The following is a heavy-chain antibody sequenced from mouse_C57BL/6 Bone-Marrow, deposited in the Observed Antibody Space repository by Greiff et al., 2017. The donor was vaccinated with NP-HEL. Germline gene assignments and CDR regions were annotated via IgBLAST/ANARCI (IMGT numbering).Heavy chain of an antibody. CDR1: GFTFSYYG. V-gene: IGHV5-15*01. J-gene: IGHJ4*01. CDR3: ARPRGKVVAGDAMDY. D-gene: IGHD1-1*01. CDR2: ISNLAYSI. Sequence: EVKVVESGGGLVQPGGSLKLSCAASGFTFSYYGMAWVRQAPRKGPDWVAFISNLAYSIYYADTVTGRFTISRENAKNTLYLEMRSLRSEDTAMYYCARPRGKVVAGDAMDYWGQGTSVTVSS.